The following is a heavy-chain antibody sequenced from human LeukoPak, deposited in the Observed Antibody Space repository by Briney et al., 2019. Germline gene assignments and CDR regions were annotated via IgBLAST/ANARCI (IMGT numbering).Heavy chain of an antibody. V-gene: IGHV4-30-4*01. CDR2: IYYSGST. J-gene: IGHJ5*02. CDR3: ARVGHNWFDP. CDR1: GGSISSGDYY. Sequence: SETLSLTCTVSGGSISSGDYYWSWIRQPPGKGLEWIGYIYYSGSTYYNPSLKSRVTISVDTSKNQFSLKLSSVTAADTAEYYCARVGHNWFDPWGQGTLVTVSS.